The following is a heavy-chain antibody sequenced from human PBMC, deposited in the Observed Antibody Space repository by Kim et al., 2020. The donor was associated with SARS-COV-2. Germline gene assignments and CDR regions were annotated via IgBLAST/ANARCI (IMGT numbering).Heavy chain of an antibody. J-gene: IGHJ4*02. D-gene: IGHD5-18*01. V-gene: IGHV4-39*01. Sequence: YYNPSLKVRVTISVDTSKNQFSLKLSSVTAADTAVYYCASHSYGYHSVDYWGQGTLVTVSS. CDR3: ASHSYGYHSVDY.